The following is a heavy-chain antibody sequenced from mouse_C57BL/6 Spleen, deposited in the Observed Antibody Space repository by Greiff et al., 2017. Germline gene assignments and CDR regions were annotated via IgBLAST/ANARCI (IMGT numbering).Heavy chain of an antibody. CDR3: ARYYGSSPDWFAY. Sequence: EVKLMESGGDLVKPGGSLKLSCAASGFTFSSYGMSWVRQTPDKRLEWVATISSGGSYTYYPDSVKGRFTISRDNAKTTLYLQKSSLKSEDTAMYYCARYYGSSPDWFAYWGQGTLVTVSA. J-gene: IGHJ3*01. V-gene: IGHV5-6*01. CDR1: GFTFSSYG. CDR2: ISSGGSYT. D-gene: IGHD1-1*01.